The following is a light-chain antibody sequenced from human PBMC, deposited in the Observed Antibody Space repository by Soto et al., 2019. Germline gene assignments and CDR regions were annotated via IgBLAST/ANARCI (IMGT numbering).Light chain of an antibody. Sequence: DIQMTQSPATLSASVGDRVTITCRASQSISSWLAWYQQKPGKVPKLLIDDASSLESGVPSRFSGSGSGKEFTLTISRLQPDYFATYYCQQYNTYPWTFGQGTKVEIK. CDR2: DAS. V-gene: IGKV1-5*01. CDR1: QSISSW. CDR3: QQYNTYPWT. J-gene: IGKJ1*01.